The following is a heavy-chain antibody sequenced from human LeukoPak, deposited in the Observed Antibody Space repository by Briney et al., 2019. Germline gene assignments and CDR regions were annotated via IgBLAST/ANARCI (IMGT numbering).Heavy chain of an antibody. J-gene: IGHJ4*02. D-gene: IGHD3-3*01. CDR2: IYYSGST. V-gene: IGHV4-31*03. Sequence: PSETLSLTCTVSGGSISSGGYYWSWIRQHPGKGLEWIGYIYYSGSTYYNPSLKSRVTISVDTSKNQFSLKLSSVTAADTAVYYCARHEEWRGLFNYWGQGTLVTVSS. CDR1: GGSISSGGYY. CDR3: ARHEEWRGLFNY.